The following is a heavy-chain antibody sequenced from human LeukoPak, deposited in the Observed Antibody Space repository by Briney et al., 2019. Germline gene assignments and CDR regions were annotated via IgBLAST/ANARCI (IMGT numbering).Heavy chain of an antibody. D-gene: IGHD1-1*01. CDR2: IKQDGSEK. CDR1: GFMFRSYW. J-gene: IGHJ5*02. V-gene: IGHV3-7*05. Sequence: PGGSLRLSCAASGFMFRSYWMTWVRQAPGKGLEWVANIKQDGSEKNYLDSVRGRFTISRDDARNSLYLQMNSLRVEDTAVYYCARAAGRGWTDVGWFDPWGQGTLVTVSS. CDR3: ARAAGRGWTDVGWFDP.